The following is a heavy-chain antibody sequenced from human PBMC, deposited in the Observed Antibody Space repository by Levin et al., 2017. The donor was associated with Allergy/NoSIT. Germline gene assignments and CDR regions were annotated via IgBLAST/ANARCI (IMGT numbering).Heavy chain of an antibody. Sequence: PGESLKISCAASGFTFDDYAMHWVRQAPGKGLEWVSGISWNSGSIGYADSVKGRFTISRDNAKNSLYLQMNSLRAEDTALYYCARGGKVVISPPSDYWGQGTLVTVSS. CDR1: GFTFDDYA. D-gene: IGHD3-22*01. CDR2: ISWNSGSI. V-gene: IGHV3-9*01. CDR3: ARGGKVVISPPSDY. J-gene: IGHJ4*02.